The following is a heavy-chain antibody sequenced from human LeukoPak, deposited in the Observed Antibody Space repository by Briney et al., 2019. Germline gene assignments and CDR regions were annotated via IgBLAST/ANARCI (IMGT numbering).Heavy chain of an antibody. CDR3: ARDISSKYAFDI. D-gene: IGHD3-9*01. CDR2: ISADNGNT. CDR1: GYTFSNYD. Sequence: ASVKVSCKASGYTFSNYDIHWVRQAPGQRLEWMGWISADNGNTRSSQKFQGRVTITRDTSASTAYMELSSLRSEDTAVYYCARDISSKYAFDIWGQGTMVTVSS. V-gene: IGHV1-3*01. J-gene: IGHJ3*02.